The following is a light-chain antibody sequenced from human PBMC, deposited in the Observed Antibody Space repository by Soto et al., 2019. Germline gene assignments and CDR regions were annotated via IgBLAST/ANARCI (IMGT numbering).Light chain of an antibody. CDR1: QDINTY. V-gene: IGKV3-15*01. Sequence: MTQSPSSLSASTGDRVTITCRASQDINTYLAWYQQKRGQAPRLLIYGASTRATGIPGRFRGSGSGTEFTLTITSLQSEDFAVYFCQQYNNWPPDTFGQGTKLEIK. CDR3: QQYNNWPPDT. CDR2: GAS. J-gene: IGKJ2*01.